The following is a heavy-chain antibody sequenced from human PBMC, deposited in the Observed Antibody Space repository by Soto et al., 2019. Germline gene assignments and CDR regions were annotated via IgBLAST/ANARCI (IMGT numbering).Heavy chain of an antibody. CDR1: GYTFSSYA. CDR3: ARGNSWSYFDY. CDR2: INTAKENT. J-gene: IGHJ4*01. Sequence: QVQLVQSGAEVKKPGASVKVSCRASGYTFSSYAIHWVRQAPGQRLEWGGWINTAKENTKYSQKIQGRVTITRDTSASIVYMDLSSLRSEDTAVYYCARGNSWSYFDYWGQGTLVTVSS. D-gene: IGHD6-13*01. V-gene: IGHV1-3*04.